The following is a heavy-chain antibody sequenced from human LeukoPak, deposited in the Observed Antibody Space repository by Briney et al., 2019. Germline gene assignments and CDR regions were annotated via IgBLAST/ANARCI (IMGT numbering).Heavy chain of an antibody. Sequence: ASVKVSCKASGYTFTSVGINWVRQAPGQGLEWMGWLHPYNGNTKYEQKFQGRVTMTTDTSTGTAYMELRSLTSDDAAVYFCARDYWPDKRSSYAFDIWGQGTTVTVSS. CDR1: GYTFTSVG. CDR2: LHPYNGNT. J-gene: IGHJ3*02. CDR3: ARDYWPDKRSSYAFDI. D-gene: IGHD3-3*01. V-gene: IGHV1-18*01.